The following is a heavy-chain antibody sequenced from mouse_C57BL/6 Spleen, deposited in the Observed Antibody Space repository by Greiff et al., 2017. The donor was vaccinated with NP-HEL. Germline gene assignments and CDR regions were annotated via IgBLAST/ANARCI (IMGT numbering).Heavy chain of an antibody. CDR3: ASREGYYYAMDY. Sequence: EVQLVESGGGLVKPGGSLKLSCAASGFTFSDYGMHWVRQAPGKGLEWVGYISSGSSTIYYAATVKGRVIISSDKARNTLFLQRTSLRYEDTAMYYCASREGYYYAMDYWGQGTSVTVSS. CDR1: GFTFSDYG. CDR2: ISSGSSTI. J-gene: IGHJ4*01. V-gene: IGHV5-17*01.